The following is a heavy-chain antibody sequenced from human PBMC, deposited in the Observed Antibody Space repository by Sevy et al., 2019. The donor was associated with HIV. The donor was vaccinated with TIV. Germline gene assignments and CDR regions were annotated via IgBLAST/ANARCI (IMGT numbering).Heavy chain of an antibody. Sequence: SETLSLTCTVSGGSISSSSYYWGWIRQPPGKGLEWIGSIYYSGSTYYHPSLKSRVTISVDTSKNQFSLKLSSVTAADTAVYYCARHYYDSSGYWYYFDYWGQGTLVTVSS. V-gene: IGHV4-39*01. D-gene: IGHD3-22*01. J-gene: IGHJ4*02. CDR1: GGSISSSSYY. CDR3: ARHYYDSSGYWYYFDY. CDR2: IYYSGST.